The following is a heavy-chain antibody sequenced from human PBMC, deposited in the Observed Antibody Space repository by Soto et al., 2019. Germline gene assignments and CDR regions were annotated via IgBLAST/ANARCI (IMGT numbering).Heavy chain of an antibody. CDR1: GYTFTGYY. Sequence: QVQLVQSGAEVKKPGASVKVSCKASGYTFTGYYMHWVRQAPGQGLEWMGWINPSSGGTNYAQKFQGRVTMTRDTSISTAYMELSRLRSDDTAVYYCWGILTGYYPVWGQGTLVTVSS. CDR2: INPSSGGT. J-gene: IGHJ4*02. V-gene: IGHV1-2*02. CDR3: WGILTGYYPV. D-gene: IGHD3-9*01.